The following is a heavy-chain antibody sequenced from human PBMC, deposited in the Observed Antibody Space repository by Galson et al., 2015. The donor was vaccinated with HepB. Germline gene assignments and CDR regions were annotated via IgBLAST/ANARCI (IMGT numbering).Heavy chain of an antibody. Sequence: LRLSCAASGFTFSSYSMNWVRQAPGKGLEWVSYISSSSYIYYADSVKGRFTISRDNAKNSLYLQMNSLRAEDTAVYYCAGAYCGGDCDYYYGMDVWGQGTTVTVSS. CDR3: AGAYCGGDCDYYYGMDV. J-gene: IGHJ6*02. CDR2: ISSSSYI. D-gene: IGHD2-21*02. V-gene: IGHV3-21*05. CDR1: GFTFSSYS.